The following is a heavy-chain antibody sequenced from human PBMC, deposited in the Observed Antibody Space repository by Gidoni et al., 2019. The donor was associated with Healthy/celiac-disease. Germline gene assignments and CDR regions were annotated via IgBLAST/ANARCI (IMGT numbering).Heavy chain of an antibody. CDR2: NYYSGST. Sequence: QMQLQESGPGLVKPSENLSLTCTVSGGSISSSSYYWGWIRQPPGRGLGWVGSNYYSGSTCYNPYLKNRVTVSVDTSKNQFTLKLSSVTAANTAVYYCARRLRLGELSLPQAPYYYYYGMDVWGQGTTVTVSS. D-gene: IGHD3-16*02. J-gene: IGHJ6*02. CDR1: GGSISSSSYY. CDR3: ARRLRLGELSLPQAPYYYYYGMDV. V-gene: IGHV4-39*01.